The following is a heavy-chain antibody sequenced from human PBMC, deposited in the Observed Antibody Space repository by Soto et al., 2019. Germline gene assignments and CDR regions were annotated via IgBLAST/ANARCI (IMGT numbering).Heavy chain of an antibody. V-gene: IGHV3-53*02. CDR1: GFDVRSNF. CDR3: ASDRGYFDY. CDR2: IYSGGNT. Sequence: EVQLVETGGGLIQPGGSLRLSCAASGFDVRSNFMSWVRQVPGKGLEWVSAIYSGGNTVYADSVKGRFTISRDISNNTVYLQLNILRAEDTAVYYCASDRGYFDYWGLGTLVTVSS. J-gene: IGHJ4*02.